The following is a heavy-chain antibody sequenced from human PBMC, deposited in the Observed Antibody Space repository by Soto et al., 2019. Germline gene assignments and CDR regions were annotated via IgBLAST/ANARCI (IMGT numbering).Heavy chain of an antibody. CDR1: GFTFSSYA. CDR3: AKDRNYYGSGASNWFDP. Sequence: GGSLRLSCAASGFTFSSYAMSWVRQAPGKGLEWVSTIAYTGVTTYYADSVKGRFTMSRDNSKNTLHLQMNSLRAGDTAVYYCAKDRNYYGSGASNWFDPWGQGT. V-gene: IGHV3-23*01. D-gene: IGHD3-10*01. J-gene: IGHJ5*02. CDR2: IAYTGVTT.